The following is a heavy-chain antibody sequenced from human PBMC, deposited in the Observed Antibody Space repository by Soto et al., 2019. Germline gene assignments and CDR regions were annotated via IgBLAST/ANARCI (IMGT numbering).Heavy chain of an antibody. CDR3: AKSQSPMVRGVIEAFDF. D-gene: IGHD3-10*01. Sequence: EVQLVESGGGVVRPGGSLRLCCVASGFTFDDYAMSWVRQVPGKGLEWVSGINWNGGSTHYVDSVKGRCTISRDNAKNSLYLQMNSLRDEDTAFYYCAKSQSPMVRGVIEAFDFWGQGTLVTVSS. CDR2: INWNGGST. CDR1: GFTFDDYA. V-gene: IGHV3-20*04. J-gene: IGHJ4*02.